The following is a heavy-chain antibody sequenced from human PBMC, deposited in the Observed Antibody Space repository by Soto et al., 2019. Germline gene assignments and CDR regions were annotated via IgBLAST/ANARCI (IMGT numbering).Heavy chain of an antibody. J-gene: IGHJ5*02. CDR3: VKTGQRITIFGVVFYWFDP. D-gene: IGHD3-3*01. CDR1: GFTFSSYA. CDR2: ISGSGGST. Sequence: GGSLRLSCAASGFTFSSYAMSWVRQAPGKGLEWVSAISGSGGSTYYADSVKGRFTISRDNSKNTLYLKMNSLRAEDTAVYYCVKTGQRITIFGVVFYWFDPWGQGTLVTVSS. V-gene: IGHV3-23*01.